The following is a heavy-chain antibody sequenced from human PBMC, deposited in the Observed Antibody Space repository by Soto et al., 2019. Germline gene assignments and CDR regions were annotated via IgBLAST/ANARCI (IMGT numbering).Heavy chain of an antibody. CDR1: GFTFSSYA. J-gene: IGHJ6*02. D-gene: IGHD2-2*01. Sequence: PGGSLRLSCAASGFTFSSYAMSWVRQAPGKGLEWVSAISGSGGGTYYADSVKGRFTISRDNSKNTLYLQMNSLRAEDTAVYYCAKGQIHCSSTSCYAPPYYYYGMDVWGQGTTVTVSS. V-gene: IGHV3-23*01. CDR2: ISGSGGGT. CDR3: AKGQIHCSSTSCYAPPYYYYGMDV.